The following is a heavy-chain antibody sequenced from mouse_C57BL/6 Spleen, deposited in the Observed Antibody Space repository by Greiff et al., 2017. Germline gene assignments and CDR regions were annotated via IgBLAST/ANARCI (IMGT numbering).Heavy chain of an antibody. CDR1: GFTFSSYG. CDR2: ISSGGSYT. J-gene: IGHJ4*01. V-gene: IGHV5-6*01. Sequence: EVQRVESGGDLVKPGGSLKLSCAASGFTFSSYGMSWVRQTPDKRLEWVATISSGGSYTYYPDSVKGRFTISSDNAKNTLYLQMSSLKSEDTAMYYCARMRYYGSQSFMDYWGQGTSVTVSS. D-gene: IGHD1-1*01. CDR3: ARMRYYGSQSFMDY.